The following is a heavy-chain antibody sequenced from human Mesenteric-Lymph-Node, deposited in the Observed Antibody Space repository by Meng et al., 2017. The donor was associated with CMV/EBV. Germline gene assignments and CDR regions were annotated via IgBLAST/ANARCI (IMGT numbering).Heavy chain of an antibody. J-gene: IGHJ6*02. CDR3: AREVRSGSYSYYYYGMDV. V-gene: IGHV3-53*01. CDR1: GFTFSSYA. Sequence: GESLKISCAASGFTFSSYAMSWVRQAPGKGLEWVSVIYSGGSAYYADSVKGRFTISRDNSKNTLYLQMNSLRAEDTAVYYCAREVRSGSYSYYYYGMDVWGQGTTVTVSS. CDR2: IYSGGSA. D-gene: IGHD1-26*01.